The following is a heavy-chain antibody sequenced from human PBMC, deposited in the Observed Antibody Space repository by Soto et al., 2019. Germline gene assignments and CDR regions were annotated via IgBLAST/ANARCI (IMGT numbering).Heavy chain of an antibody. Sequence: WGSLKLSCASSGFTVSSNYMSWVRQAPGKGLEWVSVIYSGGSTYYADSVKGRFTISRDNSKNTLYLQMNSLRAEDTAVYYCARDRPSSWSGYYNDWFDPWGQGTLVTVS. CDR2: IYSGGST. CDR3: ARDRPSSWSGYYNDWFDP. CDR1: GFTVSSNY. V-gene: IGHV3-66*01. D-gene: IGHD3-3*01. J-gene: IGHJ5*02.